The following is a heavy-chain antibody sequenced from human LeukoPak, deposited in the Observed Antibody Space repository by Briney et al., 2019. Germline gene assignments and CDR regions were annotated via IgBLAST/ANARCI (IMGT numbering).Heavy chain of an antibody. CDR3: ARGNYDFWSGPPYYYYYYYMDV. CDR1: GYTFTSYD. V-gene: IGHV1-8*01. Sequence: ASVKVSCKASGYTFTSYDINWVQQATGQGLEWMGWMNPNSGNTGYAQKFQGRVTMTRNTSISTAYMELSSLRSEDTAVYYCARGNYDFWSGPPYYYYYYYMDVWGKGTTVTVSS. J-gene: IGHJ6*03. D-gene: IGHD3-3*01. CDR2: MNPNSGNT.